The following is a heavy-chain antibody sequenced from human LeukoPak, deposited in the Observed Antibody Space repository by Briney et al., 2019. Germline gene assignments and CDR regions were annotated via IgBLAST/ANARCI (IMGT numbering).Heavy chain of an antibody. Sequence: ASVKVSCKASGGTFSSYAISWVRQGPGQGLEWMGGIIPIFGTANYAQKFQGRVTITTDESTSTAYMELSSLRSEDTAVYYCASLSQAGTGYWGQGTLVTVSS. CDR2: IIPIFGTA. CDR1: GGTFSSYA. D-gene: IGHD6-19*01. J-gene: IGHJ4*02. CDR3: ASLSQAGTGY. V-gene: IGHV1-69*05.